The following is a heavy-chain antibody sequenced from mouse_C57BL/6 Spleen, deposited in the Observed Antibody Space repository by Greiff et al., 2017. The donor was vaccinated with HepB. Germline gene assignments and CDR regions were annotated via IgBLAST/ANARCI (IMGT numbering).Heavy chain of an antibody. Sequence: VKLMESGPGLVAPSQSLSITCTVSGFSLTSYGVHWVRQPPGKGLEWLVVIWSDGSTTYNSALKSRLSISKDNSKSQVFLKMNSLQTDDTAMYYCARHDSSQYYYAMDYWGQGTSVTVSS. V-gene: IGHV2-6-1*01. D-gene: IGHD1-1*01. CDR1: GFSLTSYG. CDR2: IWSDGST. CDR3: ARHDSSQYYYAMDY. J-gene: IGHJ4*01.